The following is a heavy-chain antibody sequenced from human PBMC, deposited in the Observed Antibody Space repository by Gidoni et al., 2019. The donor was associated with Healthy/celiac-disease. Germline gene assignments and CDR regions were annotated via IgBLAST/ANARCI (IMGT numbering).Heavy chain of an antibody. CDR2: INSDGSST. CDR3: ARDQFLGYDSSLNDY. CDR1: GFTFSSYW. J-gene: IGHJ4*02. Sequence: EVQLVESGGGLVQPGGSLRPSCSASGFTFSSYWMHWVRQAPGKGLVWVSRINSDGSSTSYADSVKGRFTISRDNAKNTLYLQMNSLRAEDTAVYYCARDQFLGYDSSLNDYWGQGTLVTVSS. D-gene: IGHD3-22*01. V-gene: IGHV3-74*01.